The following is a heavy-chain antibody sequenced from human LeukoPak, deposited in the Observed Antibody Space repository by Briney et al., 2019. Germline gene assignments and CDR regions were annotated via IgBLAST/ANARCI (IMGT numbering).Heavy chain of an antibody. D-gene: IGHD4-17*01. Sequence: GGSLRLSCAASGFTFSSYSMNWVRQAPGKGLEWVSSISSSSSYIYYADSVKGRFTISRDNAKNSLYLQMNSLRAEDTAVYNCARDLTTVTNHWGQGTLVTVSS. J-gene: IGHJ5*02. CDR2: ISSSSSYI. CDR3: ARDLTTVTNH. CDR1: GFTFSSYS. V-gene: IGHV3-21*01.